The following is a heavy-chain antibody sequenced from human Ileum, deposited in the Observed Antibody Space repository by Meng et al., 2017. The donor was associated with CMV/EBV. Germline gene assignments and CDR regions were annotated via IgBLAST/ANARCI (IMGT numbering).Heavy chain of an antibody. CDR2: INWNGGST. D-gene: IGHD3-16*02. CDR1: GLTLDDDG. Sequence: GLTLDDDGMSWGRQAQGKGLEWVSGINWNGGSTGYADSVKGRFTISRDNAKNSLYLQMNSLRAEDTALYYCARDQRSWGSYRYPFDYWGQGTLVTVSS. V-gene: IGHV3-20*03. CDR3: ARDQRSWGSYRYPFDY. J-gene: IGHJ4*02.